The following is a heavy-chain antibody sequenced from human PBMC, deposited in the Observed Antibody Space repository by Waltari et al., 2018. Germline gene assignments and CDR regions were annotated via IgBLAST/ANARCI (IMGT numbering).Heavy chain of an antibody. Sequence: QLQLQESGPGLVRPSGTLSLACGVSGDSVTNNYWWSWVRQSPGKGLEWIGQIHGSGRANYNTSFGSRVSVSMDTSNNEFSLKVTSATAADTAIYYCARDRGRGLYLDSWGQGILVTVSP. V-gene: IGHV4-4*02. CDR2: IHGSGRA. CDR3: ARDRGRGLYLDS. J-gene: IGHJ4*02. CDR1: GDSVTNNYW. D-gene: IGHD2-15*01.